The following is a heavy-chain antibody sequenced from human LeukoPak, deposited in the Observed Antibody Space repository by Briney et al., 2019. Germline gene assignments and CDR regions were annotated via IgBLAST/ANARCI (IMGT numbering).Heavy chain of an antibody. D-gene: IGHD5-18*01. CDR1: GYSFTSYW. J-gene: IGHJ4*02. V-gene: IGHV3-23*01. Sequence: GESLKISCKGSGYSFTSYWIGWVRQAPGKGLEWVSAISGSGGSTYYADSVKGRFTIFRDNSKNTLYLQMNSLRAEDTAIYYCATYRQVLLPFESWGQGTLVTVSS. CDR3: ATYRQVLLPFES. CDR2: ISGSGGST.